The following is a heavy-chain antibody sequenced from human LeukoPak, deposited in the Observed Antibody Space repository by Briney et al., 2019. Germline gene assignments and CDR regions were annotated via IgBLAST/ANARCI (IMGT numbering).Heavy chain of an antibody. CDR2: ISAYNGNT. CDR3: ARRYFDWSVYYYYMDV. J-gene: IGHJ6*03. D-gene: IGHD3-9*01. Sequence: GASVKVSCKASGYTFTSYGISWVRQATGQGREWMGWISAYNGNTNYAQKLQGRVTMTTDTSTSTADMELRSLRSDDTAVYYCARRYFDWSVYYYYMDVWGKGTTVTISS. V-gene: IGHV1-18*01. CDR1: GYTFTSYG.